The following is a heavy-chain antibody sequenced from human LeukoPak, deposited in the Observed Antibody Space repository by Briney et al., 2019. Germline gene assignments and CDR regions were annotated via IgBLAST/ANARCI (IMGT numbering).Heavy chain of an antibody. CDR3: ASNILFASGWSFFDF. CDR1: GYTFTGYF. CDR2: INPSGGGT. J-gene: IGHJ4*02. Sequence: ASVKVSCKASGYTFTGYFMHWVRQAPGQGLEWMGIINPSGGGTSYAQKFQGRVTMTRDTSTSTVYMELSSLRSVDTAVYYCASNILFASGWSFFDFWGQGTLVTVSS. V-gene: IGHV1-46*01. D-gene: IGHD6-19*01.